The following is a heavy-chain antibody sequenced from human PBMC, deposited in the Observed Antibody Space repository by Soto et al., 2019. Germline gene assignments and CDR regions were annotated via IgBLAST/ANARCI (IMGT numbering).Heavy chain of an antibody. V-gene: IGHV3-49*04. Sequence: GGSLRLSCTASGFTFGDYAMSWVRQAPGKGLEWVGFIRSKAYGGTTEYAASVKGRFTISRDDSKSIAYLQMNSLKTEDTAVYYCTRAWHIVVVTAIHDAFDIWGQGTMVTV. CDR2: IRSKAYGGTT. CDR3: TRAWHIVVVTAIHDAFDI. D-gene: IGHD2-21*02. J-gene: IGHJ3*02. CDR1: GFTFGDYA.